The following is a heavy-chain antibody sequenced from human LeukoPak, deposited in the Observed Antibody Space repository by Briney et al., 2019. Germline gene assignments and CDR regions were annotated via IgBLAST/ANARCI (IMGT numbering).Heavy chain of an antibody. CDR2: INHSGST. Sequence: SETLSLTCAVYGGSFSGYYWSWIRQPPGKGLEWIGEINHSGSTNYNPSLKSRVTISVDTSKNQFSLKLSSVTAADTAVYYCARGKVWWRVVATKNLGFDYWGQGTLVTVSS. CDR1: GGSFSGYY. J-gene: IGHJ4*02. D-gene: IGHD5-12*01. V-gene: IGHV4-34*01. CDR3: ARGKVWWRVVATKNLGFDY.